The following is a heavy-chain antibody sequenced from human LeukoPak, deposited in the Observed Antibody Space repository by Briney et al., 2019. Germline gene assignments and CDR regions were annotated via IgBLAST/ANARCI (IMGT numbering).Heavy chain of an antibody. CDR3: ARGRWPGFDY. Sequence: GSLRLSCAASGFTFSSYSMNWIRQPPGKGLEWIGEINHSGSTNYNPSLKSRVTISVDPSKNQFSLKLSSVTAADTAVYYCARGRWPGFDYWGQGTLVTVSS. CDR2: INHSGST. J-gene: IGHJ4*02. D-gene: IGHD5-24*01. CDR1: GFTFSSYS. V-gene: IGHV4-34*01.